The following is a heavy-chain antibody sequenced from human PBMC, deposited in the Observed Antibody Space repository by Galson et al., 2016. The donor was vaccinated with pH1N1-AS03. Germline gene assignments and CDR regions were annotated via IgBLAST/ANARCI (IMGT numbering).Heavy chain of an antibody. Sequence: QSGAEVKKAGEPLKISCRGSGYRFRTYWIGWVRQVPGRGLECMGIVYPDDSDVIYMSSFEGQVTISADMSSGAAYLEWRSLNVLDNGMYYCAGLFGKGGRIDFWGQGTLVTVSS. CDR2: VYPDDSDV. D-gene: IGHD1-14*01. J-gene: IGHJ4*02. V-gene: IGHV5-51*01. CDR3: AGLFGKGGRIDF. CDR1: GYRFRTYW.